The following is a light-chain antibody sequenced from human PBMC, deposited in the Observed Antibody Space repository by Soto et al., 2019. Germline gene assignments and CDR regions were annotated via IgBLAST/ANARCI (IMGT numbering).Light chain of an antibody. CDR1: QSVSSY. CDR3: QQRSNWPPYT. J-gene: IGKJ2*01. V-gene: IGKV3-11*01. Sequence: EIVLTQSPATLSLSPGERATLSCRASQSVSSYFAWYQQKHGQAPRLLIYDASNRATGIPARFSGSGSGTDFILTISSLEPEDVAVDYCQQRSNWPPYTFGQGTKLEIK. CDR2: DAS.